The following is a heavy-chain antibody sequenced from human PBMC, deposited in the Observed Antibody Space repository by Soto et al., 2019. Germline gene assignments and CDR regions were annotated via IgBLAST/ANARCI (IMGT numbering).Heavy chain of an antibody. CDR3: ARLGGYCDRTGCYGYYALDV. CDR2: FRYSDNT. Sequence: SETLSLTCTVSGVSISRGPYSWGWIRQTPGEGLEWIGTFRYSDNTHYNPSLESRVTIYVDASKNDFSLKVTSATVADTATYYCARLGGYCDRTGCYGYYALDVWGQGTTVTVSS. CDR1: GVSISRGPYS. J-gene: IGHJ6*02. V-gene: IGHV4-39*02. D-gene: IGHD2-15*01.